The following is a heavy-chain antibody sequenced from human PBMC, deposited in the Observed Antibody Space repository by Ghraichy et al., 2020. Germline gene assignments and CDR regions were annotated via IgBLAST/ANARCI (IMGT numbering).Heavy chain of an antibody. CDR1: GFTFSTYV. V-gene: IGHV3-23*01. Sequence: GGSLRLSCAASGFTFSTYVMSWVRQTPGTGLEWVSGITGDGGNTYYADSVKGRFTISRDNSKNTLFLQMNSLRAEDTAVYYCAIPQFDSSGHEYFNHWGQGTLVTVSS. D-gene: IGHD3-22*01. CDR2: ITGDGGNT. J-gene: IGHJ1*01. CDR3: AIPQFDSSGHEYFNH.